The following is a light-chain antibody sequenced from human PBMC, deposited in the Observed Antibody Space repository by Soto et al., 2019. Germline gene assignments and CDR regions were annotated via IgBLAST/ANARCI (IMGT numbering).Light chain of an antibody. CDR1: GSYNF. CDR2: EVS. V-gene: IGLV2-23*02. Sequence: SAPTPPAPVSWSPGQSITISFLFGSYNFVSWYQQHPGKAPKVLIYEVSKRPSGVSDRFSGSKSGNTASLTISGLQAEDEADYYCCSDAGRSTYVFGTGTKVTVL. J-gene: IGLJ1*01. CDR3: CSDAGRSTYV.